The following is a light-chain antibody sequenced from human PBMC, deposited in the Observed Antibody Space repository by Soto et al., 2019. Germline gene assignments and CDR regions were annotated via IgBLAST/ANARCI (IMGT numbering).Light chain of an antibody. Sequence: EIVRTQSPATLAVSPEEIDTLSCRARQSGSSNLAWYQQKPGQAPRLLIYVASTRATGSPARFSGSGSGTESTLTISSLQSEDLAVYYCQQYSSWPPLTFGGGTKVEIK. CDR1: QSGSSN. CDR2: VAS. J-gene: IGKJ4*01. V-gene: IGKV3-15*01. CDR3: QQYSSWPPLT.